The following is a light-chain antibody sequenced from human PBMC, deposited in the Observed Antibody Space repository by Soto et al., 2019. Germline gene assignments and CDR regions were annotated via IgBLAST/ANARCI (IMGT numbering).Light chain of an antibody. CDR1: KSNIGSNT. CDR2: GNN. CDR3: STWDDSLDGQGV. V-gene: IGLV1-44*01. Sequence: QSVLTQPPSASGTPGQRVTISCSGSKSNIGSNTVNWYQQLPRTAPKLLIYGNNQRPSGIPDRFSGSKSGTSAALAINGLQSEDEADYYCSTWDDSLDGQGVFGGGTKVTVL. J-gene: IGLJ2*01.